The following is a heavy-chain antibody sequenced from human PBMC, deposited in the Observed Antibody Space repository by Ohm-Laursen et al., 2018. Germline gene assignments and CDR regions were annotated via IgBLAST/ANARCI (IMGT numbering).Heavy chain of an antibody. CDR1: GYSMSSYY. D-gene: IGHD2-21*01. V-gene: IGHV4-59*01. CDR2: IFYSGTT. J-gene: IGHJ4*02. Sequence: SETLSLTCIVSGYSMSSYYWSWIRPPPGQPLVWIGYIFYSGTTNYNPSLKSRATISADTSKNQFSLKLSAVAATDTAIYYCARGNGPFTYWGQGVLVPVSS. CDR3: ARGNGPFTY.